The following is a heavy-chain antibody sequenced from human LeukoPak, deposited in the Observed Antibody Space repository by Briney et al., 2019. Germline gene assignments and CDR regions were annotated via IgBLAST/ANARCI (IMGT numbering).Heavy chain of an antibody. D-gene: IGHD3-10*02. CDR2: IKWDGGRT. V-gene: IGHV3-20*04. J-gene: IGHJ6*04. Sequence: GGSLRLSCAASGFTFDDHGMSWVRQAPGKGLEWVSGIKWDGGRTGCADSVKGRFTISRDNAKNSLYLQMNSLRAEDTAVYYCAELGITMIGGVWGKGTTVTISS. CDR1: GFTFDDHG. CDR3: AELGITMIGGV.